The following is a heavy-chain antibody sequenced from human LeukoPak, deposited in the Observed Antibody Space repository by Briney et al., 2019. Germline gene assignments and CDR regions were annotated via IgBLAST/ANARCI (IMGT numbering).Heavy chain of an antibody. D-gene: IGHD6-6*01. CDR2: IYYSGST. Sequence: SQTLSLTCTVSGGSISSGGYYWSWIRQHPGKGLEWIGYIYYSGSTYYNPSLKSRVTISIDTSKNQFSLKLSSVTAADTAVYYCARGGAARLHFQNWGQGTLVTVSS. V-gene: IGHV4-31*03. CDR1: GGSISSGGYY. J-gene: IGHJ1*01. CDR3: ARGGAARLHFQN.